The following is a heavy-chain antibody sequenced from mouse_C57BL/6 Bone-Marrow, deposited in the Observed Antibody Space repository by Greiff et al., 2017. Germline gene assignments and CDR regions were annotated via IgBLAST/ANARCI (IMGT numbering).Heavy chain of an antibody. CDR3: ARDVPIYDGYYTWFAY. J-gene: IGHJ3*01. CDR1: GFTFSSYA. D-gene: IGHD2-3*01. V-gene: IGHV5-4*01. CDR2: ISDGGSYT. Sequence: EVKVVESGGGLVKPGGSLKLSCAASGFTFSSYAMSWVRQTPEKRLEWVATISDGGSYTYYPDNVKGRFNISRDNAKNNLYLQMSHLKSEDTAMYYCARDVPIYDGYYTWFAYWGQGTLVTVSA.